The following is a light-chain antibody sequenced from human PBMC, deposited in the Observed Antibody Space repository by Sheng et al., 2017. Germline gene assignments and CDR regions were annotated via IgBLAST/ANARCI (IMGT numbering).Light chain of an antibody. Sequence: DIVMTQSPDSLAVSLGERATINCKSGQSLLESSNNKNSLAWFQQKPGQPPKLLIYWASTRESGVPDRFSGSGSGTDFTLTISSLQAEDVAVYYCQQYFSSPCTFGQGTQGWRSN. CDR1: QSLLESSNNKNS. CDR3: QQYFSSPCT. J-gene: IGKJ2*01. V-gene: IGKV4-1*01. CDR2: WAS.